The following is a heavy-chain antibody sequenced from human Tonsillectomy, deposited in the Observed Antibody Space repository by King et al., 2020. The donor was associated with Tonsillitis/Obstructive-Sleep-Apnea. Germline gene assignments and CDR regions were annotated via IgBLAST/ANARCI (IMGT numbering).Heavy chain of an antibody. CDR1: GFTFGDYA. V-gene: IGHV3-49*04. J-gene: IGHJ6*02. Sequence: VQLVESGGGLVQPGRSLRLSCTASGFTFGDYAMSWVRQAPGKGLEWVGFIRSKAYGGTTEYAASVKGRFTISRDDSKSIAYLQMNSLKTEDTAVYYCTRQQPLGIDKDYYGMDVWGQGTTVTVSS. CDR3: TRQQPLGIDKDYYGMDV. CDR2: IRSKAYGGTT. D-gene: IGHD3-16*01.